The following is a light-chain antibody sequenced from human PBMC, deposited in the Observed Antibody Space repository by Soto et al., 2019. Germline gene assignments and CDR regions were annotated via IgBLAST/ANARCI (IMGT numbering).Light chain of an antibody. J-gene: IGLJ1*01. CDR3: SSYTSSSTPYV. CDR1: SSDVGGYNY. CDR2: EVS. V-gene: IGLV2-14*01. Sequence: QSVLTQPASVSGSPGQSITISCTGTSSDVGGYNYVSWCQQHPGKAPKLMIYEVSNRPSGVSNRFSGSKSGNTASLTISGLQDEDEADYYCSSYTSSSTPYVFGTGTKVTVL.